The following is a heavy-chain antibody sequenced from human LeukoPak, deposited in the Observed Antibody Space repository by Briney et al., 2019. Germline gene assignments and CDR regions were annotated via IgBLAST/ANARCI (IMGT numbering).Heavy chain of an antibody. Sequence: GGSLRLSCIASGFSFSRYGMHWVRQAPGKGLEWVALIRYNGSDPNYVDSVKGRFTIYRDNSKNTLFLQMNSLRDEDTAVYYGAKDRYCDAGSCFYGALDMWGQGRMVTVSS. V-gene: IGHV3-30*02. J-gene: IGHJ3*02. CDR3: AKDRYCDAGSCFYGALDM. CDR1: GFSFSRYG. D-gene: IGHD2-15*01. CDR2: IRYNGSDP.